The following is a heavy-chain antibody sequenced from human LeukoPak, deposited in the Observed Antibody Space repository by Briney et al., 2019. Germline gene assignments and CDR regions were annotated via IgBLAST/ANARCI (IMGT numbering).Heavy chain of an antibody. CDR2: INPNSGGT. CDR3: ARPNERTFEQWLVY. V-gene: IGHV1-2*02. CDR1: GYTFTGYY. Sequence: GASVKVSCKASGYTFTGYYMHWVRQAPGQGLEWMGWINPNSGGTNYAQKFQGRVTMTRDTSISTAYMELSRLRSDDTAVYYCARPNERTFEQWLVYWGQGTLVTVSS. J-gene: IGHJ4*02. D-gene: IGHD6-19*01.